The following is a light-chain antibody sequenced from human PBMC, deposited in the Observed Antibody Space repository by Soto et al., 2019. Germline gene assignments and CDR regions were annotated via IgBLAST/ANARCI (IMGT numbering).Light chain of an antibody. CDR2: DAS. CDR1: QSVSSY. V-gene: IGKV3-11*01. CDR3: QHYGTSGLT. Sequence: EIVLTQSPATLSLSPGEGATLSCRASQSVSSYLAWYQQKPGQAPRLLIYDASNRATGIPARFSGSGSGTDFTLTISSLEPEDFAVYYCQHYGTSGLTFGGGTKVEIK. J-gene: IGKJ4*01.